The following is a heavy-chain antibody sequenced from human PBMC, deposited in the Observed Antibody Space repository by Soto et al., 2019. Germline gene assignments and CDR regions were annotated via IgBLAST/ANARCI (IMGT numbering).Heavy chain of an antibody. CDR1: GGSFSGYY. D-gene: IGHD6-6*01. V-gene: IGHV4-34*01. Sequence: QVQLQQWGAGLLKPSETLSLTCAVYGGSFSGYYWSWIRQPPGKGLEWIGEINHSGSTNYNPSLKSRVTISVDTSKSQFSLKLSSVTAADTAVYYCARGAIAARPSNWFDPWGQGTLVTVSS. CDR3: ARGAIAARPSNWFDP. J-gene: IGHJ5*02. CDR2: INHSGST.